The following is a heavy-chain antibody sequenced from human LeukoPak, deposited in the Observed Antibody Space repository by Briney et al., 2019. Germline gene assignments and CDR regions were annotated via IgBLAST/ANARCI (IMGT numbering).Heavy chain of an antibody. J-gene: IGHJ5*02. Sequence: GGSLRLSCAASGFTFNTYTMNWVRQAPGKGLEWVSYISGSGGIIDYADSVRGRFTISRDNAKNSLYLQMNSLRAEDTAMYYCARDSYQDYYGRFDPWGQGTLVIVSS. CDR1: GFTFNTYT. CDR3: ARDSYQDYYGRFDP. V-gene: IGHV3-48*01. CDR2: ISGSGGII. D-gene: IGHD3-10*01.